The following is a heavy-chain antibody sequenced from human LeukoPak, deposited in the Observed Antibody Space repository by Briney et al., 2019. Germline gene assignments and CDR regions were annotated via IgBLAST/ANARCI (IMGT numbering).Heavy chain of an antibody. CDR3: ARGPDASGIYRPGDY. J-gene: IGHJ4*02. V-gene: IGHV3-74*01. Sequence: GGSLRLSCAASGFTFSRHWMHWVRQAPGKGLVWVSRINSDGSSTSYAESVKGRFTISRDNANNILFLQMNSLRAEDTAVYYCARGPDASGIYRPGDYWGQGNLVTVSS. D-gene: IGHD3-10*01. CDR2: INSDGSST. CDR1: GFTFSRHW.